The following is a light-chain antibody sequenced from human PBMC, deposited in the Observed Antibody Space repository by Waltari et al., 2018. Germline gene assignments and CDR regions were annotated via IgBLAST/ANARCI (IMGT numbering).Light chain of an antibody. Sequence: SCSASQSVSSSLAWYQQKPGQAPRLLFHDVSNRATGIPARFSVSGSGTDFTLTISSLEAEDFAVYYCQQRSNWPPTFGQGTKVEIK. J-gene: IGKJ1*01. CDR3: QQRSNWPPT. V-gene: IGKV3-11*01. CDR1: QSVSSS. CDR2: DVS.